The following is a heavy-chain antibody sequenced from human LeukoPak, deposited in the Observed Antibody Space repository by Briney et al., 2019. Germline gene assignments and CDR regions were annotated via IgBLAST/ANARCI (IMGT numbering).Heavy chain of an antibody. V-gene: IGHV7-4-1*04. J-gene: IGHJ6*02. D-gene: IGHD3-3*01. CDR2: INTNTGNP. Sequence: ASVKVSCKASGYTFTSYYMHWVRQAPGQGLEWMGWINTNTGNPTYAQAFTGRFVFSLDTSVSVAFLQISNLKAEDTAVYYCARDGSVPDFWSGNRSGMDVWGQGTTVTVSS. CDR3: ARDGSVPDFWSGNRSGMDV. CDR1: GYTFTSYY.